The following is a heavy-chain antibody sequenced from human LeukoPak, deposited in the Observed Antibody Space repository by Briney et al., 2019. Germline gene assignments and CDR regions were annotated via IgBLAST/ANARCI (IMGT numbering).Heavy chain of an antibody. CDR2: IYYSGST. V-gene: IGHV4-59*01. D-gene: IGHD3-3*01. CDR1: GGSINSYY. CDR3: AYSAYYKYYFDY. J-gene: IGHJ4*02. Sequence: PSETLSLTCNVSGGSINSYYWSWIRQSPGKGLEWIGYIYYSGSTNYNPSLKSRVTISLDTSKNQLSLKLTSVTAADTAVYHCAYSAYYKYYFDYWGQGTLVTVSS.